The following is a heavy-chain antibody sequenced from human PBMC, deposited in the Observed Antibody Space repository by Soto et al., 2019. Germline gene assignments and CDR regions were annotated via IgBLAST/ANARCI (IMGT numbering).Heavy chain of an antibody. CDR1: GYTFTSYD. CDR3: ARGERGSGSYFGRLNWFDP. J-gene: IGHJ5*02. D-gene: IGHD3-10*01. Sequence: ASVKVSCKASGYTFTSYDINWVRQATGQGLEWMGWMNPNSGNTGYAQKFQGRVTMTRNTSISTAYMELSSLRSEDTAVYYCARGERGSGSYFGRLNWFDPWGQGTLVTVSS. V-gene: IGHV1-8*01. CDR2: MNPNSGNT.